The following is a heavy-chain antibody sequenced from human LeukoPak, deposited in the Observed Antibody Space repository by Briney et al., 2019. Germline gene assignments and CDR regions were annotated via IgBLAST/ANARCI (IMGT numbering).Heavy chain of an antibody. V-gene: IGHV4-4*02. J-gene: IGHJ4*02. Sequence: SGTLSLTCAVSGGSISSTNWWSWVRQPPGKGLEWIGEIFHTGSTNYSPSLKSRVTISVDKSKNQLSLNLSSATAADTALYYCASDGGITMVRGVIVYWGQGALVTVSS. CDR1: GGSISSTNW. CDR2: IFHTGST. CDR3: ASDGGITMVRGVIVY. D-gene: IGHD3-10*01.